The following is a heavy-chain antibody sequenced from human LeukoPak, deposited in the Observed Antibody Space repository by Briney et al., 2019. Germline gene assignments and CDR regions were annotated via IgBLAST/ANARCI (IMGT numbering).Heavy chain of an antibody. J-gene: IGHJ4*02. V-gene: IGHV1-18*04. D-gene: IGHD3-9*01. Sequence: ASVKVSCKASGYTFTGYYMHWVRQAPGQGLEWMGWTNFYNGNIDYAQKLQGRVTMTTDTSTSTAYMELRSLRSDDTAVYHCARVGDILTGYPYYFDYWGQGTLVTVSS. CDR1: GYTFTGYY. CDR2: TNFYNGNI. CDR3: ARVGDILTGYPYYFDY.